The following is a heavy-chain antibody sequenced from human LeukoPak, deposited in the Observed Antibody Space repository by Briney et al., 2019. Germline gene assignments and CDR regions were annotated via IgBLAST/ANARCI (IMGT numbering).Heavy chain of an antibody. Sequence: SETLSLTCTVSGGSMSSHYWSWVRQPPGKALEWIGYISHGGQTLSNPSLSSRVTISVGTSNDQFSLKLTSVTAADTAVYFCARDTYYTSGTYYIDYFDSWGQGALVTVSS. CDR2: ISHGGQT. V-gene: IGHV4-59*11. J-gene: IGHJ4*02. D-gene: IGHD3-10*01. CDR1: GGSMSSHY. CDR3: ARDTYYTSGTYYIDYFDS.